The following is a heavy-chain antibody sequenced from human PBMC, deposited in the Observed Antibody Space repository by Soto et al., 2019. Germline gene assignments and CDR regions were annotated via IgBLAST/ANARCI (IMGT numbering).Heavy chain of an antibody. V-gene: IGHV3-21*01. Sequence: EVQLVASGGGLVKPGGSLTLSCAASGFTFTSYSMNWVRQAPGKGLEWVSAISGQSVYIYYGDSVKGRFTISRDNAKNSLYLQMNSLRGEDTAVYYWASADPRYLSSLGVSPMDFRCQGTLVTVSS. CDR3: ASADPRYLSSLGVSPMDF. J-gene: IGHJ4*02. D-gene: IGHD3-16*01. CDR1: GFTFTSYS. CDR2: ISGQSVYI.